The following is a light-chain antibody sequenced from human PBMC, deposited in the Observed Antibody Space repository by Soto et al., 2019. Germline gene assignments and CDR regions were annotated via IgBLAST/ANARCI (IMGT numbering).Light chain of an antibody. J-gene: IGKJ1*01. CDR1: RDVGSD. V-gene: IGKV1-6*01. CDR2: AAS. Sequence: QMTQSPSSLSASVGEKIIITCRASRDVGSDVSWYQQKPGQAPKLLIYAASNLYTGVPSRFSGSRSGTEFTLTISSLQPEDFASYYCLQDYGDSCTFGQGTKLEIE. CDR3: LQDYGDSCT.